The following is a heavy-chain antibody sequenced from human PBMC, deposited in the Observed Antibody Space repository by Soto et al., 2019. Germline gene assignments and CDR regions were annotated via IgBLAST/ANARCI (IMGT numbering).Heavy chain of an antibody. CDR2: INHSGST. CDR3: AYQAVNSRQPDRDYYYYYGMEV. V-gene: IGHV4-34*01. Sequence: EILPLTWALYGGCFSGYYWSWIRPPPGKGLEWIGEINHSGSTNYNPSLKSRVTISVDTSKNQFSLKLSSVTAAETAVYYCAYQAVNSRQPDRDYYYYYGMEVWGQGTTVTVSS. D-gene: IGHD2-2*01. J-gene: IGHJ6*02. CDR1: GGCFSGYY.